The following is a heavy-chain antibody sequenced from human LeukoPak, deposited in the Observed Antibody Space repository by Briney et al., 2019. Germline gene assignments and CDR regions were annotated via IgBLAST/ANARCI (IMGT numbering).Heavy chain of an antibody. CDR1: GFTFSSYA. J-gene: IGHJ4*02. Sequence: PGGSLRLSCAASGFTFSSYAMHWVRQAPGKGLEWVAVISYDGSNKYYADSVKGRFTISRDNSKNTLYLQMNSLRAEDTAVYYCARGGVVGATTYVDYWGQGTLVTVSS. D-gene: IGHD1-26*01. V-gene: IGHV3-30-3*01. CDR3: ARGGVVGATTYVDY. CDR2: ISYDGSNK.